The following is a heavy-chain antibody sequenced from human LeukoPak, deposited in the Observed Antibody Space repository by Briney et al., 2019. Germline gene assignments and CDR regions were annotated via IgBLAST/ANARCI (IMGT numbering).Heavy chain of an antibody. CDR1: GFTFSSYS. CDR3: AKLRGDGYNSFDY. Sequence: PGGSLRLSCAASGFTFSSYSMTWVRQAPGKGLEWVSSISGSGVSTYYADSVKGRFTISRDNSKNTLYLQMNSLRAEDTAVYYCAKLRGDGYNSFDYWGQGTLVTVSS. D-gene: IGHD5-24*01. CDR2: ISGSGVST. J-gene: IGHJ4*02. V-gene: IGHV3-23*01.